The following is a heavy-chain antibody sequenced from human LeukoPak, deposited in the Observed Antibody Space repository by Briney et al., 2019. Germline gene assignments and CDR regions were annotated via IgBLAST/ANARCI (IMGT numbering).Heavy chain of an antibody. D-gene: IGHD6-13*01. Sequence: SETLSLTCSVSGGSISGYYWSWIRQPPGKGLEWIGYIYSSGSTNYNPSLKSRVTISIDTSKNQFSLKLSSVTAADTAVYYCARDHPGGSSLDYWGQGTLVTVSS. V-gene: IGHV4-59*01. J-gene: IGHJ4*02. CDR1: GGSISGYY. CDR3: ARDHPGGSSLDY. CDR2: IYSSGST.